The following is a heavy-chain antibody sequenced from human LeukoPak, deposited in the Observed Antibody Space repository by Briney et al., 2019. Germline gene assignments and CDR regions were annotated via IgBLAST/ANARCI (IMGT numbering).Heavy chain of an antibody. Sequence: GGSLRLSCGASGFTFDDYAMHWVRQAPGKGLEWVSGISWNSGSIGYADSVKGRFTISRDNAKNSLYLQMNSLRAGDTALYYCAKVGGSDYWGQGTLVTVSS. CDR2: ISWNSGSI. D-gene: IGHD3-16*01. CDR3: AKVGGSDY. CDR1: GFTFDDYA. V-gene: IGHV3-9*01. J-gene: IGHJ4*02.